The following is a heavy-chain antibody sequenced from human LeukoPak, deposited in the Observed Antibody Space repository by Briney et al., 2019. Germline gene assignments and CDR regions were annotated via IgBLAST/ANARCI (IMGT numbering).Heavy chain of an antibody. CDR1: GDTFTDYY. D-gene: IGHD3-10*01. CDR3: ARDGGSGSYYYYGMDV. V-gene: IGHV1-2*04. Sequence: ASVKVSCKASGDTFTDYYMHWVRQAPGQGLEWMGWINPNSGGTNYAQKFQGWVTMTRDTSISTAYMELSRLRSDDTAVYYCARDGGSGSYYYYGMDVWGQGTTVTVSS. J-gene: IGHJ6*02. CDR2: INPNSGGT.